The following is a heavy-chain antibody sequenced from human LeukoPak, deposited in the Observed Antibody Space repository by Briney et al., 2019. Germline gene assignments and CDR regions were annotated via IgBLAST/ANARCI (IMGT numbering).Heavy chain of an antibody. V-gene: IGHV3-74*01. CDR3: ARGGSGYCSTGNCYPFDC. Sequence: PGGSLRLSCAASGFTFSGYWMPWVRHVPGKGLMWVSRINGDGTSTPYADSVKGRFTISRDNAKNTLYLQMNSLRAEDTAVYYCARGGSGYCSTGNCYPFDCWGQGTLVTVSS. D-gene: IGHD2-15*01. CDR1: GFTFSGYW. J-gene: IGHJ4*02. CDR2: INGDGTST.